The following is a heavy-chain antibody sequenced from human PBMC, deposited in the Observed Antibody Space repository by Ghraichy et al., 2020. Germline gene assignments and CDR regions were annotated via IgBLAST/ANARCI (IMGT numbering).Heavy chain of an antibody. CDR1: GYTFTSYD. Sequence: ASVKVSCKASGYTFTSYDINWVRQATGQGLEWMGWMNPNSGNTGYAQKFQGRVTMTRNTSISTAYMELSSLRSEDTAVYYCARFLERQAWFGELTSDYWGQGTLVTVSS. V-gene: IGHV1-8*01. CDR2: MNPNSGNT. D-gene: IGHD3-10*01. J-gene: IGHJ4*02. CDR3: ARFLERQAWFGELTSDY.